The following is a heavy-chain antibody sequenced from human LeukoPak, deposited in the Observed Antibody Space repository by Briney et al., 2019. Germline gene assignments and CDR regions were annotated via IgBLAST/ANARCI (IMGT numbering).Heavy chain of an antibody. J-gene: IGHJ3*02. CDR3: ARDRQQRLSAFDI. CDR1: GFIFSNYG. V-gene: IGHV3-21*01. Sequence: GGSLRLSCAVSGFIFSNYGMNWVRQAPGKGLEWVSSTSSTGDYIYYADSVKGRFTISRDNAKNSLILQMNSLRDEDTAVYHCARDRQQRLSAFDIWGQGTMATVSS. D-gene: IGHD6-25*01. CDR2: TSSTGDYI.